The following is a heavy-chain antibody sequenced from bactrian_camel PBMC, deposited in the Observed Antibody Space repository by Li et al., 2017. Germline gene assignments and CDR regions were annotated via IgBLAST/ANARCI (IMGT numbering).Heavy chain of an antibody. CDR2: IASGGNT. J-gene: IGHJ4*01. CDR3: AIDSPDSLSVYVRLHT. Sequence: HVQLVESGGGLVQPGGSLTLSCTTSGVSLSTYSVSWVRQAPGKELEWVSTIASGGNTNYTDSVMGRFTISRDDVKNTLYLQMNSLKSEDTALYYCAIDSPDSLSVYVRLHTGARGPRSPSP. V-gene: IGHV3-2*01. CDR1: GVSLSTYS. D-gene: IGHD2*01.